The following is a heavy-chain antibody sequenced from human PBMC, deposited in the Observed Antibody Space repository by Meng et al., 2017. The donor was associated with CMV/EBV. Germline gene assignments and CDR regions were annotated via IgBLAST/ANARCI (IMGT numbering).Heavy chain of an antibody. D-gene: IGHD3-3*01. CDR2: IYYSGST. CDR3: ARDVWSIFGVVIKEVGMDV. V-gene: IGHV4-39*07. J-gene: IGHJ6*02. Sequence: SETLSLTCTVSGGSISSSSYYWGWIRPPPGKGLEWIGSIYYSGSTYYNPSLKSRVTISVDTSKNQFSLKLSSVTAADTAVYYCARDVWSIFGVVIKEVGMDVWGQGTTVTVSS. CDR1: GGSISSSSYY.